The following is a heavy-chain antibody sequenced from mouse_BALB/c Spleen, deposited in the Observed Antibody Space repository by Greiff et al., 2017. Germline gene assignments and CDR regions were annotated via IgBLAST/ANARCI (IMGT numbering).Heavy chain of an antibody. CDR2: ISSGSSTI. D-gene: IGHD3-3*01. CDR1: GFTFSSFG. CDR3: ARSPLGYFDY. J-gene: IGHJ2*01. V-gene: IGHV5-17*02. Sequence: DVKLVESGGGLVQPGGSRKLSCAASGFTFSSFGMHWVRQAPEKGLEWVAYISSGSSTIYYADTVKGRFTISRDNPKNTLFLQMTSLRSEDTAMYYCARSPLGYFDYWGQGTTLTVSS.